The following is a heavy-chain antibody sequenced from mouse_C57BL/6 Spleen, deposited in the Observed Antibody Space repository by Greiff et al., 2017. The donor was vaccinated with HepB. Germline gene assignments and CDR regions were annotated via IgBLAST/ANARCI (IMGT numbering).Heavy chain of an antibody. Sequence: VQLQQSGPELVKPGASVKISCKASGYTFTDYYMNWVKQSHGKSLEWIGDINPNNGGTSYNQKFKGKATVTVDKSSSTAYMELRSLTSEDSAVYYCARGIYYVSDWGQGTLVTVSA. V-gene: IGHV1-26*01. D-gene: IGHD2-1*01. CDR2: INPNNGGT. CDR3: ARGIYYVSD. J-gene: IGHJ3*01. CDR1: GYTFTDYY.